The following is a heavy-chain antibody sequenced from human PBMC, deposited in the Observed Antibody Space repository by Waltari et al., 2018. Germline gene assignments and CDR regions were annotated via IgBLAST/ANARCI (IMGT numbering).Heavy chain of an antibody. CDR1: GYTFSDYY. V-gene: IGHV1-69-2*01. CDR2: VDPEDGET. Sequence: EVQLVQSGAEVKKPGATVKISCKVSGYTFSDYYMHWVQQAPGKGLEWVGHVDPEDGETIYAEKFQDRVTIVADTSIDTAYMELSSLRSEDTAVYYCATGRPLRYCSGGSCPEYFQHWGQGTLVTVSS. D-gene: IGHD2-15*01. CDR3: ATGRPLRYCSGGSCPEYFQH. J-gene: IGHJ1*01.